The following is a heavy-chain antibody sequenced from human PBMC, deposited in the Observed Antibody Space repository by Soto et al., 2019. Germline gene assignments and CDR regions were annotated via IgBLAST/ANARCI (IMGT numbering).Heavy chain of an antibody. V-gene: IGHV1-69*13. CDR3: ARREYSSSSNWFDP. Sequence: VNRSWKGFGGGKGRYASGWGRHAPGQGLEWMGGIIPIFGTANYAQKFQGRVTITADESTSTAYMELSSLRSEDTAVYYCARREYSSSSNWFDPWGQGTLVTVSS. J-gene: IGHJ5*02. D-gene: IGHD6-6*01. CDR1: GGGKGRYA. CDR2: IIPIFGTA.